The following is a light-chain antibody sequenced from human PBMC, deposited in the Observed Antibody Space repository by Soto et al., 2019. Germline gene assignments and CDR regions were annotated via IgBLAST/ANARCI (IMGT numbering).Light chain of an antibody. J-gene: IGLJ1*01. CDR1: SSNIGAGYD. CDR3: QSYDSSLSVYV. CDR2: GNN. V-gene: IGLV1-40*01. Sequence: QLVLTQPPSVSGAPGQRVTISCTGSSSNIGAGYDVHWYQQLPGTAPKLLIYGNNNRPSGVPDRFSGSKSGTSASLAITGLQAEDEADYCCQSYDSSLSVYVFGTGTKLTVL.